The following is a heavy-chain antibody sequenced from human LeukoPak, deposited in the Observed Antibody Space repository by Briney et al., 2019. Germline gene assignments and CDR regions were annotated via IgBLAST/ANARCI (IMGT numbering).Heavy chain of an antibody. CDR1: GFTLSNSA. J-gene: IGHJ4*02. CDR3: ARGLAISSSGWYDTFDY. Sequence: GGSLRLSCAASGFTLSNSAMYWVRQAPGKGLEFVSVISTDGDRTYYADSVKGRFTISRDNSKNTLYLQMGSLRADDMAVYYCARGLAISSSGWYDTFDYWGQGALVTVSS. V-gene: IGHV3-64*02. D-gene: IGHD6-19*01. CDR2: ISTDGDRT.